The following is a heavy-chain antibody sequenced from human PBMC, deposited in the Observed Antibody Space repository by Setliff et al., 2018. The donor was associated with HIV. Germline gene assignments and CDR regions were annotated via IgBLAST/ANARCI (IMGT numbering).Heavy chain of an antibody. J-gene: IGHJ5*02. CDR2: ISGSGGST. CDR3: AKTDSSSWLNPYNWFDP. CDR1: GFTFSRYA. Sequence: GGSLRLSCAASGFTFSRYAMSWVRQAPGKGLEWVSSISGSGGSTYYAESVKGRFTISRDNSKNTLYLQMNSLRPEDTAVYYCAKTDSSSWLNPYNWFDPWGRGTLVTVSS. D-gene: IGHD6-13*01. V-gene: IGHV3-23*01.